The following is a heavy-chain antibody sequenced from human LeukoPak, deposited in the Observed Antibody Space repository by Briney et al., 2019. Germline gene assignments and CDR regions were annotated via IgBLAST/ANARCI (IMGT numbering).Heavy chain of an antibody. D-gene: IGHD1-1*01. V-gene: IGHV3-21*01. CDR2: ITSSSSYT. CDR1: GFTFSSYS. CDR3: ARDPYNGAYSEGYYYYYMDV. Sequence: GGSLRLSCAASGFTFSSYSMNWVRQAPGKGLEWTSSITSSSSYTFYADSVKGRFTISRDNAKNSLYLQMNSLRVEDTAIYYCARDPYNGAYSEGYYYYYMDVWGKGTTVTVSS. J-gene: IGHJ6*03.